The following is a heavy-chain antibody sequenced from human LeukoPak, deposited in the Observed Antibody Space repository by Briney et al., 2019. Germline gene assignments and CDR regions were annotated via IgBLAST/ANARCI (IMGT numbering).Heavy chain of an antibody. V-gene: IGHV4-61*05. Sequence: PSETLSLTCTVSGGSISTSSYYWGWIRQPPGKGLEWIGYIYYSGSTNYNPYLKSRVTISVDTSKNQFSLKLSSVTVADTAVYYCARGSDGSGSYRYCYYYYMDVWGKGTTVTVS. D-gene: IGHD3-10*01. CDR2: IYYSGST. CDR1: GGSISTSSYY. J-gene: IGHJ6*03. CDR3: ARGSDGSGSYRYCYYYYMDV.